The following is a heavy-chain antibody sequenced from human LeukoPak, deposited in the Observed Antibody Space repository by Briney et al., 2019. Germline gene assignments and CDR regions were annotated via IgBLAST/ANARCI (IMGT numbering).Heavy chain of an antibody. V-gene: IGHV4-4*02. J-gene: IGHJ5*02. D-gene: IGHD3-10*01. CDR3: ARGGYYGSGNDFRFDP. CDR2: IYHSGST. Sequence: PSETLSLTCAVSGGSISSSNWWSWVRQPPGKGLEWIGEIYHSGSTNYNPSLKSRVTISVDKSKNQFSLKLSSVTAADTAVYYCARGGYYGSGNDFRFDPWGQGTLVTVSS. CDR1: GGSISSSNW.